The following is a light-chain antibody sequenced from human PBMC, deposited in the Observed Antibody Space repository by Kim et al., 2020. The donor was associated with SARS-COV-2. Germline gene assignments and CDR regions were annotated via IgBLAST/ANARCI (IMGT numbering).Light chain of an antibody. J-gene: IGKJ1*01. Sequence: VSPGERATLSCRASQSVSSNVAWYQQKPGEAPRLLIYGASTRATGIPARFSGSGSGTEFTLTISSLQSEDFAVYSCQQYNNWPLTFGQGTKVDIK. V-gene: IGKV3-15*01. CDR2: GAS. CDR1: QSVSSN. CDR3: QQYNNWPLT.